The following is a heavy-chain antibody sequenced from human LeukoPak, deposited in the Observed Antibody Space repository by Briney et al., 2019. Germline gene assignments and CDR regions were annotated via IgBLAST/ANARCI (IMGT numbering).Heavy chain of an antibody. CDR2: MNPNSGNT. J-gene: IGHJ5*02. V-gene: IGHV1-8*01. CDR1: GYTFTSYD. D-gene: IGHD1-20*01. CDR3: AREFKQSNWNDGHCFDP. Sequence: ASVKVSCKASGYTFTSYDINWVRQATGQGLEWMGWMNPNSGNTGYAQKFQGRVTMTRNTSISTAYMELSSLRSEDTAVYYCAREFKQSNWNDGHCFDPWGQGTLVTVSS.